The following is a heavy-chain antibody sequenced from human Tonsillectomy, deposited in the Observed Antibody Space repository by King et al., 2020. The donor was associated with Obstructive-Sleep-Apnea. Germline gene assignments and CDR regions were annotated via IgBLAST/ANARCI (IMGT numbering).Heavy chain of an antibody. J-gene: IGHJ2*01. Sequence: QLQESGPGLLKPLETLSLTCTVSNGSISSRSYYWGWIRQPPGKGLEWLGGISYSGSTYYTPPLKSRLTMSVDTSKNQFSLKLTSVTAADTAVYYCARLTGVTSGIHWYLDLWGRGTLVTVSS. CDR1: NGSISSRSYY. CDR3: ARLTGVTSGIHWYLDL. CDR2: ISYSGST. V-gene: IGHV4-39*01. D-gene: IGHD4-17*01.